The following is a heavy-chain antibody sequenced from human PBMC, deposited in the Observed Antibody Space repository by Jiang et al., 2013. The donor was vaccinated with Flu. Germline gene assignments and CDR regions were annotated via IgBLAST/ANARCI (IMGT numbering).Heavy chain of an antibody. Sequence: KSRVTISVDTSKNQFSLKLSSVTAADTAVYYCARAGDYYGSGSYMSWFDPWGQGTLVTVSS. D-gene: IGHD3-10*01. CDR3: ARAGDYYGSGSYMSWFDP. V-gene: IGHV4-59*01. J-gene: IGHJ5*02.